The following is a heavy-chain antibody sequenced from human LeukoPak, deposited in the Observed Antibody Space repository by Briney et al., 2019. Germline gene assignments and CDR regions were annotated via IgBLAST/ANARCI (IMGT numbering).Heavy chain of an antibody. Sequence: SETLSLTCAVYGGSFSGYCWSWIRQPPGKGLEWIGEINHSGSTNYNPSLKSRVTISVDTSKNQFSLKLSSVTAADTAVYYCARGRFLTRWIAVADPYYFDYWGQGTLVTVSS. CDR1: GGSFSGYC. V-gene: IGHV4-34*01. D-gene: IGHD6-19*01. CDR3: ARGRFLTRWIAVADPYYFDY. J-gene: IGHJ4*02. CDR2: INHSGST.